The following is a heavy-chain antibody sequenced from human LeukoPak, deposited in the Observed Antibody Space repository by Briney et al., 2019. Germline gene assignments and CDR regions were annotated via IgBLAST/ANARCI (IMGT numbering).Heavy chain of an antibody. CDR3: ARLDGYNTGGDY. Sequence: KSSETLSLTCTVSGYSISSGYYWGWIRQPPGKGLEWIGSIYHSGSTYYNPSLKSRVTISVDTSKNQFSLKLSSVTAADTAVYYCARLDGYNTGGDYWGQGTLVTVSS. J-gene: IGHJ4*02. CDR2: IYHSGST. V-gene: IGHV4-38-2*02. CDR1: GYSISSGYY. D-gene: IGHD5-24*01.